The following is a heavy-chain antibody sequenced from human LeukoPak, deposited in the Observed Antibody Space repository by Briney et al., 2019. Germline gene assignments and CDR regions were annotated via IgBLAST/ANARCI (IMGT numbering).Heavy chain of an antibody. V-gene: IGHV1-8*01. CDR1: GYTFTSYD. CDR3: ARGPYYYDSSGCVDY. J-gene: IGHJ4*02. Sequence: ASVKVSCKASGYTFTSYDINWVGQATGQGLEWMGWMNPNSGNTGYAQKFQGRVTMTRNTSISTAYMELSSLRSEDTAVYYCARGPYYYDSSGCVDYWGQGTLVTVSP. CDR2: MNPNSGNT. D-gene: IGHD3-22*01.